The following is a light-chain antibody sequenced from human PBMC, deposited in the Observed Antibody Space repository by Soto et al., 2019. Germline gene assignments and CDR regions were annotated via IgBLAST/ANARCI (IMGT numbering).Light chain of an antibody. CDR1: HSVSSN. V-gene: IGKV3-15*01. J-gene: IGKJ1*01. Sequence: EIVMTQSPATLSVSPGERATLSCRASHSVSSNLAWYQQQTGQAPRLLIYGASTRATGIPARFSGSGSGTEFTLTISSLQSEDFAVYYCQQYNNWPPCTFGKGTKVEIK. CDR2: GAS. CDR3: QQYNNWPPCT.